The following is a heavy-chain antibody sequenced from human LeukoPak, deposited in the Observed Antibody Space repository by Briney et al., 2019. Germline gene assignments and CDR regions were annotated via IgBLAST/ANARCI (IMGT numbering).Heavy chain of an antibody. V-gene: IGHV3-21*01. CDR1: GLTFSSYS. D-gene: IGHD2-2*02. J-gene: IGHJ6*03. CDR3: AKSGGIVPAAISYYYYYMDV. CDR2: ISSSSSYI. Sequence: GGSLRLSCAASGLTFSSYSMNWVRQAPGKGLEWVSSISSSSSYIYYADSVKGRFTISRDNAKNSLYLQMNSLRAEDTAVYYCAKSGGIVPAAISYYYYYMDVWGKGTTVTVSS.